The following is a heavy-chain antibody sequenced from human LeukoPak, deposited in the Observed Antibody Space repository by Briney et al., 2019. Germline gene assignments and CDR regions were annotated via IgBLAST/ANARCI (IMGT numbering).Heavy chain of an antibody. CDR3: ARVRGYSGYDHYYYYYMDV. Sequence: GGSLRLSCAASGFTFSSYWMSWLRQAPGKGLEWVANIKQGGSEKYYVDSVKGRFTISRDNAKNSLYLQMNSLRAEDTAVYYCARVRGYSGYDHYYYYYMDVWGKGTTVTISS. CDR1: GFTFSSYW. J-gene: IGHJ6*03. V-gene: IGHV3-7*01. CDR2: IKQGGSEK. D-gene: IGHD5-12*01.